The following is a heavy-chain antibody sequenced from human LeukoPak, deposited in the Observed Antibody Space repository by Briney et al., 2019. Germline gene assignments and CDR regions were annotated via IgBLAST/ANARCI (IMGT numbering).Heavy chain of an antibody. J-gene: IGHJ4*02. D-gene: IGHD5-18*01. CDR1: GYTFTGYY. CDR3: ARDLGYSYGHGEDY. CDR2: INPNSGGT. Sequence: ASVKVSCKVSGYTFTGYYMHWVRQAPGQGLEWMGRINPNSGGTNYAQKFQGRVTMTRDTSISTAYMELSRLRSDDTAVYYCARDLGYSYGHGEDYWGQGTLVTVSS. V-gene: IGHV1-2*06.